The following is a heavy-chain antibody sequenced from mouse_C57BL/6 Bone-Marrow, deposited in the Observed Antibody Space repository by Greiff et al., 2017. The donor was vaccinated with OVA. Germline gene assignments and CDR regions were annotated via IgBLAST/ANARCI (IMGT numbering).Heavy chain of an antibody. J-gene: IGHJ2*01. CDR2: IFPGSGST. V-gene: IGHV1-75*01. CDR3: ARRITTVVAEYCFDY. Sequence: VKLMESGPELVKPGASVKISCKASGYTFTDYYINWVKQRPGQGLEWIGWIFPGSGSTYYNEKFKGKATLTVDKSSSTAYMLLSSLTSEDSAVNFWARRITTVVAEYCFDYWGKGTTLTVSS. CDR1: GYTFTDYY. D-gene: IGHD1-1*01.